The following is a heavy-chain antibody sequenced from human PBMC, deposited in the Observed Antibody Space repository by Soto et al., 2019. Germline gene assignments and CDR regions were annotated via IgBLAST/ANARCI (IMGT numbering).Heavy chain of an antibody. CDR3: AKDGGPNDYGGYFDY. V-gene: IGHV3-30*18. D-gene: IGHD4-17*01. J-gene: IGHJ4*02. CDR2: ISYDGSNK. CDR1: GFTFSSYG. Sequence: QVQLVESGGGVVQPGRSLRLSCAASGFTFSSYGMHWVRQAPGKGLEWVAVISYDGSNKYYADSVKGRFTISRDNSKNTLYLQMNSLRAEDMAVYYCAKDGGPNDYGGYFDYWGQGTLVTVSS.